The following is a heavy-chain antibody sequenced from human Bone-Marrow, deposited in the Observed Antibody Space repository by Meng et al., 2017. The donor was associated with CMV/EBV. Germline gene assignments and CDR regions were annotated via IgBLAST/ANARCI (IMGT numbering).Heavy chain of an antibody. CDR2: IDPDGTTT. CDR3: ARDYWGTADY. J-gene: IGHJ4*02. Sequence: GASLKISCAASGFPFSAFWMHWVRQLPGKGLVWVSRIDPDGTTTGYADSVKGRFAIFRDNAKNTLYLQMNNLRAEDTAIYYCARDYWGTADYWGQGTVVTVSS. CDR1: GFPFSAFW. V-gene: IGHV3-74*01. D-gene: IGHD1-7*01.